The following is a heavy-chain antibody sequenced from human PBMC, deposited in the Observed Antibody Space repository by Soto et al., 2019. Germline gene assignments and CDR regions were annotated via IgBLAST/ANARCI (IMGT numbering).Heavy chain of an antibody. V-gene: IGHV1-8*01. CDR1: GYTFTSYD. D-gene: IGHD6-13*01. J-gene: IGHJ6*02. CDR3: ARLAGTKRYYYYGMDV. Sequence: ASVKVSCKASGYTFTSYDINCVRQATGQGLEWMGWMNPNSGNTGYAQKFQGRVTMTRNTSISTAYMELSSLRSEDTAVYYCARLAGTKRYYYYGMDVWGQGTTVTVSS. CDR2: MNPNSGNT.